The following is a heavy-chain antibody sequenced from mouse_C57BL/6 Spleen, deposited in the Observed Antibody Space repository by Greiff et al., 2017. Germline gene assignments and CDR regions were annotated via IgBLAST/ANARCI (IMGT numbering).Heavy chain of an antibody. J-gene: IGHJ4*01. CDR2: IRSKSNNYAT. CDR1: GFSFNTYA. Sequence: EVKVVESGGGLVQPKGSLKLSCAASGFSFNTYAMNWVRQAPGKGLEWVARIRSKSNNYATYYADSVKDRFTISRDDSESMLYLQMNNLKTEDTAMYYCVRHLYYAMDYWGQGTSVTVSS. V-gene: IGHV10-1*01. CDR3: VRHLYYAMDY.